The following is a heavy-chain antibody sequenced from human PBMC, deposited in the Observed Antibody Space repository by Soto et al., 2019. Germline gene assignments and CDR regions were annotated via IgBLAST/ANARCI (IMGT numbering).Heavy chain of an antibody. Sequence: GGSLRLSCAASGFTFSSYGMHWVRQAPGKGLEWAAVISYDGSNKYYADSVKGRFTISRDNSKNTLYLQMNSLRAEDTAVYYCAKDSGSYYVGYFDYWGQGTLVTVSS. V-gene: IGHV3-30*18. CDR1: GFTFSSYG. D-gene: IGHD1-26*01. J-gene: IGHJ4*02. CDR3: AKDSGSYYVGYFDY. CDR2: ISYDGSNK.